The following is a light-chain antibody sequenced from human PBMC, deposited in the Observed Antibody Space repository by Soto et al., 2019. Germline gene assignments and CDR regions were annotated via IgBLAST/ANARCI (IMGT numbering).Light chain of an antibody. J-gene: IGLJ2*01. CDR1: SGHSGYI. V-gene: IGLV4-60*03. CDR3: ETWDNDNVV. CDR2: VEVSGIY. Sequence: QSVLTQSSAASASLGSSVKLTCTLSSGHSGYIIAWHLQQPGQAPRYLMRVEVSGIYNKGSGVPDRFSGSSSGADRHLVISHVQSEDEAEYFCETWDNDNVVFGGGTKLTVL.